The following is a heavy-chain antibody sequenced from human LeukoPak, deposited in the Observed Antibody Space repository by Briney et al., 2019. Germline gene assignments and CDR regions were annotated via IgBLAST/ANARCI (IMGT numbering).Heavy chain of an antibody. Sequence: GGSLRLSCAASGFTFSSYGMSWVRQAPGKGLEWVSTITTSDGNTYYADSVKGRFTVSRDNSKNTLFLQMNSLRAEDTAVYYCAKDGGLWVSAHWGDSWGRGTLVTVSS. V-gene: IGHV3-23*01. J-gene: IGHJ4*02. CDR1: GFTFSSYG. CDR2: ITTSDGNT. D-gene: IGHD7-27*01. CDR3: AKDGGLWVSAHWGDS.